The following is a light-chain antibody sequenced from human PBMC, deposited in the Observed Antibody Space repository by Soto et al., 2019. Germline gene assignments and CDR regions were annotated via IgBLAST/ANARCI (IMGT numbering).Light chain of an antibody. Sequence: QSVLTQPPSVSAAPGQKVTISCSGSSSNIGNNYVSWYQQLPGTAPKLLIYDNNKRPSGIPDRFSGSKSGTSATLGITGLXTGDEADYYCGTWDSGLSAWLFGGGTKVTLL. CDR3: GTWDSGLSAWL. J-gene: IGLJ3*02. CDR2: DNN. V-gene: IGLV1-51*01. CDR1: SSNIGNNY.